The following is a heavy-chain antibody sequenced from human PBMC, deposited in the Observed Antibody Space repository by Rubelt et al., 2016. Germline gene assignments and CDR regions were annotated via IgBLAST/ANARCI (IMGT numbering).Heavy chain of an antibody. CDR2: IIPIFGTA. Sequence: GAEVKKPGSSVKVSCKASGGTFSSYAISWVRQAPGQGLEWMGGIIPIFGTANYAQKFQGRVTITADKSTSTAYMELSSLRSEDTAVYYCARGGELWFGELNATPVSDPTPYYYYGMDVWGQGTTVTVSS. J-gene: IGHJ6*02. V-gene: IGHV1-69*06. CDR1: GGTFSSYA. CDR3: ARGGELWFGELNATPVSDPTPYYYYGMDV. D-gene: IGHD3-10*01.